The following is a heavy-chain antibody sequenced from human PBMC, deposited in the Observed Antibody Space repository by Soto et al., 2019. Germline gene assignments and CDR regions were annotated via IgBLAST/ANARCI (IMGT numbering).Heavy chain of an antibody. J-gene: IGHJ4*02. CDR2: IGSNSNT. V-gene: IGHV3-23*01. Sequence: GGSLRLSCAASGFTYSTYAMSWVRQAPGKGLEWVSSIGSNSNTYYADSVKGRFTISRDNSRNTLFLQMNSLRAEDTAVYYCAKRAVVGAARYFDYWGLGTLVTVSS. D-gene: IGHD2-15*01. CDR3: AKRAVVGAARYFDY. CDR1: GFTYSTYA.